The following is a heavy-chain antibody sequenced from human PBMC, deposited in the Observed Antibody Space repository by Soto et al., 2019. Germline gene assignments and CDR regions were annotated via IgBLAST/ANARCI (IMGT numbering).Heavy chain of an antibody. V-gene: IGHV4-59*01. Sequence: SETLSLTCTVSGGSISSYYWSWIRQPPGKVLEWIGYIYCSGSTNYNPSLKSRVTISVDTSKNQFSLKLSSVTAADTAVYYCARDSGDDAFDIWGQGTMVTVS. CDR2: IYCSGST. CDR1: GGSISSYY. D-gene: IGHD3-10*01. CDR3: ARDSGDDAFDI. J-gene: IGHJ3*02.